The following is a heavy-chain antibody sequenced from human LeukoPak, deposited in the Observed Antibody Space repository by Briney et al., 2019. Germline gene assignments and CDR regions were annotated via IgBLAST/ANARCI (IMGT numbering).Heavy chain of an antibody. J-gene: IGHJ5*02. V-gene: IGHV4-34*01. D-gene: IGHD6-6*01. Sequence: SETLSLTCAVYGGSFSGYYWSWVRQPPGKGLEWIGEINHSGSTNYNPSLKSRVTISVDTSKNQFSLKLSSVTAADTAVYYCARAYFIAARPRYWFDPWGQGTLVTVSS. CDR1: GGSFSGYY. CDR2: INHSGST. CDR3: ARAYFIAARPRYWFDP.